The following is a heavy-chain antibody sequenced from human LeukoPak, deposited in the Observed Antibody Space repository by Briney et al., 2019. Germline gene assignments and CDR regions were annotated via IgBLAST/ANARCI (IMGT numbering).Heavy chain of an antibody. CDR1: GGSISSYY. J-gene: IGHJ6*03. D-gene: IGHD6-6*01. V-gene: IGHV4-4*09. Sequence: SETLSLTCTVSGGSISSYYWSWIRQPPGKGLEWIGYIYTSGSTNYNPSLKSRVTISVDTSKSQFSLKLSSVTAADTAAYYCARRYSSSSGHYYYYMDVWGKGTTVTVSS. CDR3: ARRYSSSSGHYYYYMDV. CDR2: IYTSGST.